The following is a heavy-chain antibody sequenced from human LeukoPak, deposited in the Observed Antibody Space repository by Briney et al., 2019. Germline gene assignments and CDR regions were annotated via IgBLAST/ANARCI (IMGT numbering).Heavy chain of an antibody. J-gene: IGHJ4*02. CDR3: AKEPHDSWSGYYAYFDY. V-gene: IGHV3-30*02. D-gene: IGHD3-3*01. Sequence: QPGGSLRLSCAASGFTFSSYGMHWVRQAPGKGLEWVAFIRYDGSNKYYADSVKGRFTISRDNSKNTLYLQMNSLRAEDTAVYYCAKEPHDSWSGYYAYFDYWGQGTLVTVSS. CDR2: IRYDGSNK. CDR1: GFTFSSYG.